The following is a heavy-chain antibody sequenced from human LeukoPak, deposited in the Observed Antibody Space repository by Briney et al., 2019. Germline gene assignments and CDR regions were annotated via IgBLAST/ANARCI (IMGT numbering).Heavy chain of an antibody. CDR1: GYTFTGYY. V-gene: IGHV1-2*06. J-gene: IGHJ4*02. CDR2: INPNSGGT. Sequence: ASVKVSCKASGYTFTGYYVHWVRQAPGQGLEWMGRINPNSGGTNYAQKFQGRVTMTRDTSISTAYMELSRLRSDDTAVYYCASTGDAVGYFDYWGQGTLVTVSS. D-gene: IGHD7-27*01. CDR3: ASTGDAVGYFDY.